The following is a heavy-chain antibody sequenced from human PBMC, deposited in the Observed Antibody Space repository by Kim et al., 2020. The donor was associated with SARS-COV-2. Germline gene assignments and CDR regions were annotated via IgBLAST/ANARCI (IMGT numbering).Heavy chain of an antibody. CDR3: ARGGILYSSSWYSRWWVGYFDY. V-gene: IGHV4-34*01. D-gene: IGHD6-13*01. Sequence: SETLSLTCAVYGGSFSGYYWSWIRQPPGKGLEWIGEINHSGSTNYNPSLKSRVTISVDTSKNQFSLKLSSVTAADTAVYYCARGGILYSSSWYSRWWVGYFDYWGQGTLVTVSS. J-gene: IGHJ4*02. CDR2: INHSGST. CDR1: GGSFSGYY.